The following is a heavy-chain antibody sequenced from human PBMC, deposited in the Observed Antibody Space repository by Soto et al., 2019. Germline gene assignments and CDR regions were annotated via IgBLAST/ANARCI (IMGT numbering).Heavy chain of an antibody. V-gene: IGHV4-59*01. CDR1: GGSISSYY. CDR2: IYYSGST. Sequence: QVQLQESGPGLVKPSETLSLTCTVSGGSISSYYWSWIRQPPGKGLEWIGYIYYSGSTNYNPSLKSRVTISVDTSKNQFSLKLSSMTAADTAVYYCARSLTTVRGYFDYWGQGTLVTVSS. J-gene: IGHJ4*02. CDR3: ARSLTTVRGYFDY. D-gene: IGHD4-17*01.